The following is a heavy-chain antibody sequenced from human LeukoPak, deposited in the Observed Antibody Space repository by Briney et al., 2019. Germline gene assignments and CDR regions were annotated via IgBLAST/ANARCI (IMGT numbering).Heavy chain of an antibody. J-gene: IGHJ4*02. D-gene: IGHD2-2*01. CDR1: GGSISSGGYY. V-gene: IGHV4-31*03. CDR3: ARGGSTSWEVFDY. CDR2: IYNSGST. Sequence: SETLSLTCTVSGGSISSGGYYWSWIRQHPGKGLVRIGYIYNSGSTYYNPSLKSRVTISVDTSKNQFSLKLSSVTAADTAVYYCARGGSTSWEVFDYWGQGTLVTVSS.